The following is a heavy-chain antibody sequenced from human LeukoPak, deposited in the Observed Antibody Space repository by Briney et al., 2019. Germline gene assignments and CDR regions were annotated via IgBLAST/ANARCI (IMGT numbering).Heavy chain of an antibody. CDR2: IRVYNGNT. Sequence: ASVNVSCKASGYTFTSDGISWVRQASGQGLEGMGWIRVYNGNTNYAQKLQGRVTMTTDTSTSTAYMELRSLTSDDTAVYYCARDRSGGWDFDYWGQGTLVIVSS. CDR3: ARDRSGGWDFDY. CDR1: GYTFTSDG. V-gene: IGHV1-18*01. D-gene: IGHD6-19*01. J-gene: IGHJ4*02.